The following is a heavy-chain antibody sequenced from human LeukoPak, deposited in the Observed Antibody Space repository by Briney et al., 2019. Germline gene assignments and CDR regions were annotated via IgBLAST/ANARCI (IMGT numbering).Heavy chain of an antibody. D-gene: IGHD1-14*01. Sequence: SETLSLTCTVSGGSVSSGSYYWGWLRQPPGKGLEWIGYIYYSGSTNYNPSLKSRVTISVDTSKNQFSLKLSSVTAADTAVYYCASGYNSQYFDYWGQGTLVTVSS. CDR2: IYYSGST. J-gene: IGHJ4*02. CDR1: GGSVSSGSYY. V-gene: IGHV4-61*01. CDR3: ASGYNSQYFDY.